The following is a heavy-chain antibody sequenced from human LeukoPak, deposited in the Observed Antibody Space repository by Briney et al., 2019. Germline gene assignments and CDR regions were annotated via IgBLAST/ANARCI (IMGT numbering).Heavy chain of an antibody. V-gene: IGHV5-51*01. Sequence: GESLKISCKGSGYSFATYWIGWVRQMPGKGLERMGIIYPGDSDTRYSPSFQGQVTISADESISTAYLQWTSLKASDTAMYYCARHTFGRYSSRLSPTDYWGQGALVTVSS. D-gene: IGHD6-13*01. CDR2: IYPGDSDT. CDR1: GYSFATYW. J-gene: IGHJ4*02. CDR3: ARHTFGRYSSRLSPTDY.